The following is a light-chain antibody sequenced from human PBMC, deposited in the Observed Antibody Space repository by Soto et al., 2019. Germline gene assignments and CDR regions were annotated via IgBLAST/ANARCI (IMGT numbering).Light chain of an antibody. Sequence: EIVLTHSPATLSLSPGERVTLSCRASQSVSSNLAWYQQTPGQAPRLLLYGASTRDTGIPARFSGSGSGTEFTLPFSRLQSEDFEVYYCQQYNNWPLTFGGGTKVDI. V-gene: IGKV3-15*01. CDR1: QSVSSN. CDR3: QQYNNWPLT. CDR2: GAS. J-gene: IGKJ4*01.